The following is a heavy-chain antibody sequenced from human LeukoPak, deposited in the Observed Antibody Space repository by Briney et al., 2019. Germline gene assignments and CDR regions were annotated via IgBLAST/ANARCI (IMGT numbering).Heavy chain of an antibody. CDR2: IKQDGSVQ. CDR3: AKDRWSGAVADY. CDR1: GFTFSVSW. J-gene: IGHJ4*02. D-gene: IGHD6-19*01. Sequence: PGGSLRLSCAASGFTFSVSWMSWVRQAPGKGLEWVANIKQDGSVQSYVDSVKGRFTISRDNAKNSLYLQMNSLRAEDTAVYYCAKDRWSGAVADYWGQGTLVTVSS. V-gene: IGHV3-7*01.